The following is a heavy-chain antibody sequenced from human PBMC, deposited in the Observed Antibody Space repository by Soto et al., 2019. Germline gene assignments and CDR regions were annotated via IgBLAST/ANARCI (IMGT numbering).Heavy chain of an antibody. CDR1: GFTFSNYW. D-gene: IGHD2-8*01. Sequence: EEQLVESGGGLVQPGGSLRVSCAASGFTFSNYWMHWVRQVPGKGLVWVSRVNFDGRTTNYADSVKGRFTISRDNARNTVYLQMNSLRAEDTDVYYCGRGMQAYCGVDVWGQGTTVTVSS. V-gene: IGHV3-74*01. CDR3: GRGMQAYCGVDV. J-gene: IGHJ6*02. CDR2: VNFDGRTT.